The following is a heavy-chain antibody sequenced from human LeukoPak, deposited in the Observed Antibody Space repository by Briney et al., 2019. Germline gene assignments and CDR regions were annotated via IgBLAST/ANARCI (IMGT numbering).Heavy chain of an antibody. CDR1: GFTFNTYG. CDR3: AKDRGSSSPMRYYFDY. J-gene: IGHJ4*02. Sequence: GGSLRLSCAASGFTFNTYGMHWVRQAPGRGLEWVAAIAYDGSSKYYADSVKGRFTISGDNSKNTLYLQMNSLTAEDTAIYYCAKDRGSSSPMRYYFDYWGQGTLVTVSS. D-gene: IGHD6-19*01. CDR2: IAYDGSSK. V-gene: IGHV3-30*18.